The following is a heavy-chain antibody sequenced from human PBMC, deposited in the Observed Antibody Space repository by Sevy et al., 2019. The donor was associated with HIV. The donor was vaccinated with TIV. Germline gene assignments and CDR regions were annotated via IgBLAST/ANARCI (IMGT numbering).Heavy chain of an antibody. CDR1: GGSFSGYY. CDR2: INHSGST. Sequence: SETLSLTCAVYGGSFSGYYWSWIRQPPGKGLEWIGEINHSGSTNYNPTLKSRVTISVDTSKNQFSLKLRSVTAADTAVYYCASSPLLSYCGGDCPYYFDYWGQVTLVTVSS. V-gene: IGHV4-34*01. D-gene: IGHD2-21*02. J-gene: IGHJ4*02. CDR3: ASSPLLSYCGGDCPYYFDY.